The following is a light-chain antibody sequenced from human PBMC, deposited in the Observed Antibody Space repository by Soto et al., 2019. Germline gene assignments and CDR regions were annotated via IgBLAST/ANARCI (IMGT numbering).Light chain of an antibody. V-gene: IGLV1-51*02. J-gene: IGLJ2*01. Sequence: QSVLTQPPSVSAAPGQKGTISCPGSSSNIGTNYVSWYQQLPGTAPKLLIYENNKRPSGIPDRFSCSKSGTSATLGITGLQTGDEADYYCAAWDASRSPSVVFGGGTKLTVL. CDR1: SSNIGTNY. CDR3: AAWDASRSPSVV. CDR2: ENN.